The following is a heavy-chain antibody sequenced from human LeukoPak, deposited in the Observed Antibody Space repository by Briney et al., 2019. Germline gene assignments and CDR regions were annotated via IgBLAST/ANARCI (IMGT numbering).Heavy chain of an antibody. CDR2: ISASGGTT. J-gene: IGHJ6*03. V-gene: IGHV3-23*01. D-gene: IGHD2-2*02. Sequence: GGSLRLSCAASRLTFSNYAMSWVRQAPGKGLEWVSGISASGGTTYYADSVKGRFTISRDNSKNTLHLQMSSLRAEDTAVYFCANSIPGLYYYYYLDVWGKGTTVTVPS. CDR3: ANSIPGLYYYYYLDV. CDR1: RLTFSNYA.